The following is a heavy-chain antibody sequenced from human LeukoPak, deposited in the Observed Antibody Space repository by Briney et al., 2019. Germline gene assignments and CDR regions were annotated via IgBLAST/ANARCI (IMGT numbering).Heavy chain of an antibody. Sequence: PSETLSLTCAVSGYSISSGYYWGWIRQPPGKGLEWIGSIYHSGSTYYNPSLKSRVTIPVDTSKNQFSLKLSSVTAADTAVYYCASRIVGAYDAFDIWGQGTMVTVSS. CDR3: ASRIVGAYDAFDI. J-gene: IGHJ3*02. CDR2: IYHSGST. V-gene: IGHV4-38-2*01. D-gene: IGHD1-26*01. CDR1: GYSISSGYY.